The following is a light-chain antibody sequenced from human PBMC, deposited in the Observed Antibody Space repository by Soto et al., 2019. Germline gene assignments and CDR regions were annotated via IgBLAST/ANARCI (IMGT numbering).Light chain of an antibody. CDR1: SSDFGSYNR. Sequence: QSALTQPASVSGSPGQSITISCAGTSSDFGSYNRVSWYQQHPGKAPKLIIYEGSNRPSGISNRYSGSKSGNTASLTLSGLQSEDEADYYCFSYAGGVTAVFGAGTKLTVL. V-gene: IGLV2-23*01. J-gene: IGLJ1*01. CDR3: FSYAGGVTAV. CDR2: EGS.